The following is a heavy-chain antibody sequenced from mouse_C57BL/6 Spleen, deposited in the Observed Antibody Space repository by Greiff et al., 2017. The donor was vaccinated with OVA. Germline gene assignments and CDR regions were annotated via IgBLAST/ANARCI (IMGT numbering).Heavy chain of an antibody. Sequence: QVQLQQPGAELVMPGASVKLSCKASGYTFTSYWMHWVKQRPGQGLEWIGEIDPSDSYTNYNQKFKGKSTLTVDKSSSTAYMQLSSLTSEDSAVYYCARAGDYSNYEAYWGQGTLVTVSA. CDR3: ARAGDYSNYEAY. CDR2: IDPSDSYT. D-gene: IGHD2-5*01. V-gene: IGHV1-69*01. J-gene: IGHJ3*01. CDR1: GYTFTSYW.